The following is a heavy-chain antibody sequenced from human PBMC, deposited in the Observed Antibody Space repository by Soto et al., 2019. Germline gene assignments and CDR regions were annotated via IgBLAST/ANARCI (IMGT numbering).Heavy chain of an antibody. Sequence: QVQLQQSGPGLVKPSQTLSLTCDSSGDSVSSNSAAWNWIRQTPSRGLEWLGRTYYRSKWYSNYAISVKSRVTVNPDTFKNQFSLQLNSVTPEDTAVYYCARGSWDDVSGHYYMDVWGKGTTVTVSS. D-gene: IGHD1-1*01. CDR2: TYYRSKWYS. J-gene: IGHJ6*03. CDR1: GDSVSSNSAA. V-gene: IGHV6-1*01. CDR3: ARGSWDDVSGHYYMDV.